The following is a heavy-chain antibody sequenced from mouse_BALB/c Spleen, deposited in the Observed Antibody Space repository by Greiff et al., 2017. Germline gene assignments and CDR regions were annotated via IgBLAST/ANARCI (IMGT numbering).Heavy chain of an antibody. CDR1: GFTFSNYW. D-gene: IGHD2-12*01. CDR2: IRLKSNNYAT. Sequence: EVKLMESGGGLVQPGGSMKLSCVASGFTFSNYWMNWVRQSPEKGLEWVAEIRLKSNNYATHYAESVKGRFTISRDDSKSSVYLQMNNLRAEDTGIYYCNRYEDYYAMDYWGQGTSVTVSS. J-gene: IGHJ4*01. CDR3: NRYEDYYAMDY. V-gene: IGHV6-6*02.